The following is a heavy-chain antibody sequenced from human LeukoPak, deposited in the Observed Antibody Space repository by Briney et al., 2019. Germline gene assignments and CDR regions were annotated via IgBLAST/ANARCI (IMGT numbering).Heavy chain of an antibody. J-gene: IGHJ4*02. V-gene: IGHV3-30-3*01. D-gene: IGHD6-19*01. CDR1: RFTFNSYA. CDR2: ISYDGVIK. Sequence: GRSLRLSCAASRFTFNSYAIHWVRQAPGKGLEWVAFISYDGVIKYYADSVKGRFTISRDNSKNTLYLQMNSLRAEDTAVYYCANQQWLFTPFDYWGQGTLVTVSS. CDR3: ANQQWLFTPFDY.